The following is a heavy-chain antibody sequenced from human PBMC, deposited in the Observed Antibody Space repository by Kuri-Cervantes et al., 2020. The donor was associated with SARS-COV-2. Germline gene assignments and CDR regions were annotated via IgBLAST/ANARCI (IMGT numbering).Heavy chain of an antibody. CDR2: INAGNGNT. J-gene: IGHJ6*02. V-gene: IGHV1-3*01. CDR1: GGTFSRYA. CDR3: ASVSYCSSTSCHIYYYYGMDV. D-gene: IGHD2-2*01. Sequence: ASVKVSCKASGGTFSRYALNWVRQAPGQRLEWMGWINAGNGNTKYSQKFQGRVTITRDTSASTAYMELSSLRSEDTAVYYCASVSYCSSTSCHIYYYYGMDVWGQGTTVTVSS.